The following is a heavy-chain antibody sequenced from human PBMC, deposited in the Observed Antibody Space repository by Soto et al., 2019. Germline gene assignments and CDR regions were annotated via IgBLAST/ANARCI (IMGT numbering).Heavy chain of an antibody. D-gene: IGHD3-22*01. J-gene: IGHJ5*02. V-gene: IGHV3-48*02. CDR1: GFTFSSYS. CDR2: ITSSSSTL. Sequence: PGGSLRLSCAASGFTFSSYSMSWVRQAPGKGLEWVSYITSSSSTLYYADSVEGRFTISRDNAKNSLYLQMNSLRDEDTAVYYCARVYYYDSSALLDPWGQGTMVTVYS. CDR3: ARVYYYDSSALLDP.